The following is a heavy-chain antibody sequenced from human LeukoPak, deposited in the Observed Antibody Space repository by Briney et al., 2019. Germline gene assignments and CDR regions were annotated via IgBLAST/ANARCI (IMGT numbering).Heavy chain of an antibody. D-gene: IGHD1-26*01. J-gene: IGHJ4*02. V-gene: IGHV3-53*01. CDR2: PYSGGNR. CDR3: ARESGDRPGLPGR. CDR1: GFTVSTNY. Sequence: GGSLRLSSAASGFTVSTNYMSRDRQAPGKGLEWVSTPYSGGNRYYADSVRGRFTISRDDSRNTLFLQMNNLRDEDTAMYYCARESGDRPGLPGRWGQGTLVTVSS.